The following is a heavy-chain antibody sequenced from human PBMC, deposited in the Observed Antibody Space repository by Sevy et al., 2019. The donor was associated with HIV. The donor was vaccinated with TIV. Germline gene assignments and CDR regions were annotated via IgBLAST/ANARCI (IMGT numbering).Heavy chain of an antibody. D-gene: IGHD3-22*01. Sequence: GGSLRLSCTASGFTFSNYAMNWVRQAPGKGLEWVSGISGSGSGSGTYYADSVKGRFTVSRDNSKNTQYLQMNSLRAEDTAVYYCAKDIVILVGDAFDIWGQGTMVTVSS. V-gene: IGHV3-23*01. CDR3: AKDIVILVGDAFDI. CDR2: ISGSGSGSGT. CDR1: GFTFSNYA. J-gene: IGHJ3*02.